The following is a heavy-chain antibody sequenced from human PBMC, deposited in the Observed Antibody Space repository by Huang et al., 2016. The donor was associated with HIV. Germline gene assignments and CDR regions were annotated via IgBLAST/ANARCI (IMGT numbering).Heavy chain of an antibody. CDR1: GFPFSSYA. V-gene: IGHV3-21*01. Sequence: EVQLVESGGGLVKPGGSLRLSCAASGFPFSSYAMTWVRQAPGRGRGGVSSIGSRRSYILYEGSVKGRFTISRDDAKSSLFRQMNSLRAEDTAVYYCARPQGDRIRGIIRSYYYYYGMDVWGQGTTVTVSS. D-gene: IGHD3-10*01. J-gene: IGHJ6*02. CDR3: ARPQGDRIRGIIRSYYYYYGMDV. CDR2: IGSRRSYI.